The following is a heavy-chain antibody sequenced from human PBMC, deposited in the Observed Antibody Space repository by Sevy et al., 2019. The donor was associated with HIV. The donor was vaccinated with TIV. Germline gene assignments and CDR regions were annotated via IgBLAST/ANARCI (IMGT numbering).Heavy chain of an antibody. CDR2: ISYDGSNK. CDR1: GFTFSSYA. D-gene: IGHD5-12*01. J-gene: IGHJ6*02. Sequence: GGSLRLSCAASGFTFSSYAMHWVRQAPGKGLEWVAVISYDGSNKYYEDSVKGRFTISRDNSKNTLYLQMNSLRAEDTAVYYCARGWLRSYGMDVWGQGTTVTVSS. V-gene: IGHV3-30*01. CDR3: ARGWLRSYGMDV.